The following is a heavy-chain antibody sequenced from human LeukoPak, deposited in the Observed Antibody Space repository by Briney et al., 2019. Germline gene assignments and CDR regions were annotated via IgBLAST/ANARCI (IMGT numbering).Heavy chain of an antibody. Sequence: GGSLRLSCAASGYTFSDHFMDWVRQAPGKGLEWVGRIRKRPNSYTTEYAASVQGRFGNSRDDSKNSLYLQMNSLKTEDTAGYYCARVSTTVAGSDYLDYWGQGTQVSISS. J-gene: IGHJ4*02. V-gene: IGHV3-72*01. CDR2: IRKRPNSYTT. D-gene: IGHD6-19*01. CDR1: GYTFSDHF. CDR3: ARVSTTVAGSDYLDY.